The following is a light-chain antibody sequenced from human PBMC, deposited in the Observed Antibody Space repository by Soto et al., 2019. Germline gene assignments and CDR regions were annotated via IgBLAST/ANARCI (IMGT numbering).Light chain of an antibody. CDR3: QQFDSSPVT. CDR1: QTVKNRY. CDR2: GAS. V-gene: IGKV3-20*01. J-gene: IGKJ4*01. Sequence: EVVLTQSPVTLSVSPGDRATLSCRASQTVKNRYFAWYQQRPGQAPRLLIYGASSRATGIPDRFSGSGSGTDFTLTITRLESEDFAVYFCQQFDSSPVTFGGGTKVEIK.